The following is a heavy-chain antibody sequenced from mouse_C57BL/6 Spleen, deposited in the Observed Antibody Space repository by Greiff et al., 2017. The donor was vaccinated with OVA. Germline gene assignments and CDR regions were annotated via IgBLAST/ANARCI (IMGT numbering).Heavy chain of an antibody. J-gene: IGHJ1*03. CDR1: GYTFTDYN. CDR2: INPNNGGT. Sequence: VQLKESGPELVKPGASVKIPCKASGYTFTDYNMDWVKQSHGKSLEWIGDINPNNGGTIYNQKFKGKATLTVDKSSSTAYMELRSLTSEDTAVYYCARDNYDGYSWYFDVWGTGTTVTVSS. V-gene: IGHV1-18*01. CDR3: ARDNYDGYSWYFDV. D-gene: IGHD2-3*01.